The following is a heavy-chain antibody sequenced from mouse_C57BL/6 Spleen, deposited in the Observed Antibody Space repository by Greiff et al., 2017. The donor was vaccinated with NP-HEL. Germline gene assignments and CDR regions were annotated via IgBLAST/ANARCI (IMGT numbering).Heavy chain of an antibody. D-gene: IGHD2-1*01. CDR3: ASLIYYDFDY. Sequence: QVQLQPSGPELVKPGASVKISCKASGYAFSSSWMNWVKQRPGKGLVWIVRIYPGDGDTNYNGKFKGKATLTADKSSSTAYMQLSSLTSEDSAVYFCASLIYYDFDYWGQGTTLTVSS. J-gene: IGHJ2*01. CDR2: IYPGDGDT. CDR1: GYAFSSSW. V-gene: IGHV1-82*01.